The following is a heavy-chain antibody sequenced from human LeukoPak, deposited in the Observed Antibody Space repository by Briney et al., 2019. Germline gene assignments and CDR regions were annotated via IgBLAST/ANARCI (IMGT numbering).Heavy chain of an antibody. Sequence: TETLSLTCTVSGGSISSYYWSWIRQPAGKGLEWIGRIYTSGSTNYNPSLKSRVTMSVDTSKNQFSLKLSSVTAADTAVYYCARAGAGIAAAGTLAFDIWGQGTMVTVSS. CDR3: ARAGAGIAAAGTLAFDI. J-gene: IGHJ3*02. V-gene: IGHV4-4*07. D-gene: IGHD6-13*01. CDR1: GGSISSYY. CDR2: IYTSGST.